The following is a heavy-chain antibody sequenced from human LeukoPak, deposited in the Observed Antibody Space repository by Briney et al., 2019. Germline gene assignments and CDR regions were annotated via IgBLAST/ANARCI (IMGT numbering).Heavy chain of an antibody. V-gene: IGHV1-24*01. CDR2: FDPEDGET. CDR3: ATVGLNYYDSSGYFSGFDP. D-gene: IGHD3-22*01. CDR1: GFTLTELS. Sequence: AASVNVSCKVSGFTLTELSMHWVRQAPGKGLEWMGGFDPEDGETIYAQKFQGRVTMTEDTSTDTAYMELSSLRSEDTAVYYCATVGLNYYDSSGYFSGFDPWGQGTLVTVSS. J-gene: IGHJ5*02.